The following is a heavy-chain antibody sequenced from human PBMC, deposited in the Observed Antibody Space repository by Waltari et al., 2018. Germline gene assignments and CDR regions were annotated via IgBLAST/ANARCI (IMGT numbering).Heavy chain of an antibody. CDR1: GYTFTGNY. V-gene: IGHV1-2*02. Sequence: QVQLVQSGAEVKRPGASVKVSCKASGYTFTGNYIHWVRQAPGQGLEWMGWIHPNSGATDYAKKFQGRVTMTLDTSITTVYMELGWLGSEDTAIYYCARAWFNSGFDYWGQGSLVAVSS. CDR3: ARAWFNSGFDY. D-gene: IGHD1-26*01. J-gene: IGHJ4*02. CDR2: IHPNSGAT.